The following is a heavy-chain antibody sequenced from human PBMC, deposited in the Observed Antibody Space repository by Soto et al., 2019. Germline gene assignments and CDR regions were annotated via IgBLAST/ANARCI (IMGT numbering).Heavy chain of an antibody. CDR1: GYTFTGYY. Sequence: GASVKVSCKASGYTFTGYYMHWVRQAPGQGLEWMGWINPNTGGTNYAQKFQGRVTMTRDTSINTVYMELTGLRSDDTAVYYCARDEGFCKSTTCPGWLDPWGQGALVTDSS. CDR2: INPNTGGT. V-gene: IGHV1-2*02. J-gene: IGHJ5*02. CDR3: ARDEGFCKSTTCPGWLDP. D-gene: IGHD2-2*01.